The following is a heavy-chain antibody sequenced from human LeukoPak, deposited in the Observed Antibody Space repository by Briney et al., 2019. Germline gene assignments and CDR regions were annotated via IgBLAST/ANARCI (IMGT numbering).Heavy chain of an antibody. J-gene: IGHJ4*02. CDR3: ARGSGWYFY. D-gene: IGHD6-19*01. V-gene: IGHV4-59*08. CDR1: GASISSYD. CDR2: IYDSGST. Sequence: LETLSLTCTVSGASISSYDWSWIRQPPGKGLEWIGYIYDSGSTNYNPSLKSRVTISVDTSKNQLSLKLTSVTAADTAVYYCARGSGWYFYWGQATLATVSS.